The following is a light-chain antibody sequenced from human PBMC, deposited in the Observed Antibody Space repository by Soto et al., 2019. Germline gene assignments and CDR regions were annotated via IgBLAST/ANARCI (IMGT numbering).Light chain of an antibody. J-gene: IGLJ1*01. Sequence: QSVLTQPASVSGSPGQSITISCTGASSDVGGYNYVSWYQQHPGKAPKVMIYDVSNRPSGVSNRFSGSKSGNTASLTISGRQADDEADYYCNSFTSSSTYVFGTGTKLTVL. V-gene: IGLV2-14*01. CDR2: DVS. CDR1: SSDVGGYNY. CDR3: NSFTSSSTYV.